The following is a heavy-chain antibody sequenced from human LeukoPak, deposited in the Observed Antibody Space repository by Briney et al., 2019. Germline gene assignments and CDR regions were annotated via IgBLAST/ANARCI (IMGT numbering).Heavy chain of an antibody. CDR2: ISGSGGST. D-gene: IGHD1-1*01. CDR3: AKGDRWELTIPYFDY. CDR1: GFTFSSYW. Sequence: GGSLRLSCAASGFTFSSYWMSWVRQAPGKGLEWVSAISGSGGSTYYADSVKGRFTISRDNSKNTLYLQMNSLRAEDTAVYYCAKGDRWELTIPYFDYWGQGTLVTVSS. V-gene: IGHV3-23*01. J-gene: IGHJ4*02.